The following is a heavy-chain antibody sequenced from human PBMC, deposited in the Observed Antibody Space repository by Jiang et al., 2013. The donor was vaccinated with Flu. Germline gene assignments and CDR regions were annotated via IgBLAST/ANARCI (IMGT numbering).Heavy chain of an antibody. CDR1: GGSISSSSYY. V-gene: IGHV4-39*01. D-gene: IGHD6-6*01. J-gene: IGHJ4*02. Sequence: CTVSGGSISSSSYYWGWIRQAPREGAGVDWEYLLYGSTYYNPSLKSRVTISVDTSKNQFSLKLSSVTAADTAVYYCARHNLAARPRIPFDYWGQGTLVTVSS. CDR3: ARHNLAARPRIPFDY. CDR2: LLYGST.